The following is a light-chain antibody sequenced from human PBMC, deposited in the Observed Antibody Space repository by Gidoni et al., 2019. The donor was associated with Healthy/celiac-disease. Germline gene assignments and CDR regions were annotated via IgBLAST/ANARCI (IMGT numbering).Light chain of an antibody. CDR1: QRVSSSY. CDR2: GES. CDR3: QQYGSSLYT. J-gene: IGKJ2*01. Sequence: VLTQSPGTLSLSPGEIATLSCRASQRVSSSYLAWYQQKPGQAPRLLIYGESSRATGIPDRFSGSGSGTDFTLTISRLEPEDFAVYYCQQYGSSLYTFGQGTKLEIK. V-gene: IGKV3-20*01.